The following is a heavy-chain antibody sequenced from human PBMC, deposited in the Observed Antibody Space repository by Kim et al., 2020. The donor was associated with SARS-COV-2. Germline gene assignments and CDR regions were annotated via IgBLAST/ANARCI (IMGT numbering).Heavy chain of an antibody. Sequence: DKYHVDSVKGRFTISRDNAKNSLYLQMNSLRAEDTAMYYCARGNNPDYWGQGTLVTVSS. J-gene: IGHJ4*02. V-gene: IGHV3-7*01. CDR2: DK. CDR3: ARGNNPDY. D-gene: IGHD1-1*01.